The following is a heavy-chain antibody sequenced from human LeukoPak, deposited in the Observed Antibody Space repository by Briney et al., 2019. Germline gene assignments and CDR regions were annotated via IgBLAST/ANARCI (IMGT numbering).Heavy chain of an antibody. Sequence: GESLKISCKGSGYSFTSYWIGWVRQMPGKGLEWVGITNPSNSDTRYSPSFQGQVTISADKSISTANLQWSSLKASDTAMYYCARRIGSGWYDYWGQGTLVTVSS. CDR2: TNPSNSDT. CDR1: GYSFTSYW. V-gene: IGHV5-51*01. CDR3: ARRIGSGWYDY. J-gene: IGHJ4*02. D-gene: IGHD6-19*01.